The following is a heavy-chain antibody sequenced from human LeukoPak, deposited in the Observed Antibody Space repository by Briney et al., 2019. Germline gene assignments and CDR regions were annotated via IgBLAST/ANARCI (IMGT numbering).Heavy chain of an antibody. D-gene: IGHD6-19*01. CDR2: IIPIFGTA. Sequence: SVKVSCKAPGGTFSSYATSWVRQAPGQGLEWMGGIIPIFGTANYAQKFQGRVTITADKSTSTAYMELSSLRSEDTAVYYCASTPQWLVPQNFDYLGQGTLGTGSS. J-gene: IGHJ4*02. V-gene: IGHV1-69*06. CDR1: GGTFSSYA. CDR3: ASTPQWLVPQNFDY.